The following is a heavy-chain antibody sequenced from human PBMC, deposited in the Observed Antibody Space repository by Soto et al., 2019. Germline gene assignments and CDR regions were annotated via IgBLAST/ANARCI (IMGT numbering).Heavy chain of an antibody. D-gene: IGHD6-13*01. J-gene: IGHJ4*02. Sequence: CKVSGYTLTELSMHWVRQAPGKGLEWMGGFDPEDGETIYAQKFQGRVTMTEDTSTDTAYMELSSLRSEDTAVYYCATGYSSSWYGVDYWGQGTLVTVSS. V-gene: IGHV1-24*01. CDR2: FDPEDGET. CDR1: GYTLTELS. CDR3: ATGYSSSWYGVDY.